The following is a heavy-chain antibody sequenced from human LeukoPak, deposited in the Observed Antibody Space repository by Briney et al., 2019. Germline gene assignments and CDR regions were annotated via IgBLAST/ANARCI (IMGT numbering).Heavy chain of an antibody. D-gene: IGHD3-3*01. CDR1: GFTFRSYT. CDR3: AKEVKYAGYYQLDN. Sequence: GGSLRLSCAASGFTFRSYTMTWVRQAPGRGLEWVAAISGSGGSKSYADSVKGRFIISRDNAKNTLYLQMNRLRDEDTDLFSCAKEVKYAGYYQLDNWGQGTLVTVSS. J-gene: IGHJ4*02. V-gene: IGHV3-23*01. CDR2: ISGSGGSK.